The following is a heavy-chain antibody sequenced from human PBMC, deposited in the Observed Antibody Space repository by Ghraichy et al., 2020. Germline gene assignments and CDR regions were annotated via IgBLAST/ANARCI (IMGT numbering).Heavy chain of an antibody. CDR2: ISAYNGNT. J-gene: IGHJ6*03. CDR3: ARDGAGIVVVTAIGVNYYMDV. Sequence: ASVKVSCKASGYTFTSYGISWVRQAPGQGLEWMGWISAYNGNTNYAQKLQGRVTMTTDTSTSTAYMELRSLRSDDTAVYYCARDGAGIVVVTAIGVNYYMDVWGKGTTVTVSS. CDR1: GYTFTSYG. D-gene: IGHD2-21*02. V-gene: IGHV1-18*04.